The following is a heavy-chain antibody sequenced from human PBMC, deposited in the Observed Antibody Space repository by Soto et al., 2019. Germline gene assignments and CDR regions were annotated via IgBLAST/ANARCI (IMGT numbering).Heavy chain of an antibody. Sequence: QVQLQESGPGLVKPSGTLSLTCALSGASIITDNWWSWVRQPPGKEMEWIGEIYHSGNTNFNPSVKRRVTISVDTSKTQFALTVSSVTAADTAIYYCARASASSKLRGVVINWGQGTLVTVS. V-gene: IGHV4-4*02. CDR3: ARASASSKLRGVVIN. CDR2: IYHSGNT. J-gene: IGHJ4*02. CDR1: GASIITDNW. D-gene: IGHD3-10*01.